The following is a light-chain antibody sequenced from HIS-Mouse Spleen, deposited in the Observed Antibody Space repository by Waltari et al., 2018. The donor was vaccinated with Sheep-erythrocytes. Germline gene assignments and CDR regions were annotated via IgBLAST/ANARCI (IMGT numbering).Light chain of an antibody. Sequence: SYELTQPPSVSVSPGQTASITRSGDNLGDKYACWYQQKPGHSPVLVIYQDSKRPSGNPERFSGSNSGNTATLTISGTQAMDEADYYCQAWDSSTVVFGGGTKLTVL. J-gene: IGLJ2*01. V-gene: IGLV3-1*01. CDR2: QDS. CDR1: NLGDKY. CDR3: QAWDSSTVV.